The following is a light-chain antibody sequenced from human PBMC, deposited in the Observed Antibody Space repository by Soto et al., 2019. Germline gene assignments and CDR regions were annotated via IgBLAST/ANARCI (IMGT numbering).Light chain of an antibody. V-gene: IGLV2-14*01. CDR2: DVN. CDR1: SSDVGGYNY. J-gene: IGLJ1*01. Sequence: QSALTQPGSVSGSPGQSITISCTGTSSDVGGYNYVSWYQQHPGKAPKVMIYDVNNRPSGISNRFSGSKYGNSASLTISGLQADDEADYYCSSYTSSNTFVFGTGTKLTVL. CDR3: SSYTSSNTFV.